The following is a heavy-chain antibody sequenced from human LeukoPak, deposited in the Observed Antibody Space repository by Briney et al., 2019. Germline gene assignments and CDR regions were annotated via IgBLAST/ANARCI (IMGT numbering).Heavy chain of an antibody. CDR1: GDAITGSSYY. Sequence: SETLSLTCTVSGDAITGSSYYWGWVRQPPGKGLEWIGSMYYSGSTFSNPSLRSRVNMSADTSKNQFSLKLSSVTAADTAVYYCGRQYYDRTGYYYFDNWSQGTQVTVSS. J-gene: IGHJ4*02. D-gene: IGHD3-22*01. CDR2: MYYSGST. CDR3: GRQYYDRTGYYYFDN. V-gene: IGHV4-39*01.